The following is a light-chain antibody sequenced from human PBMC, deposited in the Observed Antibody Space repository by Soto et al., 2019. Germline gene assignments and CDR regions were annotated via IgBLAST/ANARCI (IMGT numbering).Light chain of an antibody. V-gene: IGLV2-23*02. CDR1: SSDVGSYNL. CDR2: EVS. Sequence: QSALTQPASVSGSPGQSITISCTGTSSDVGSYNLVSWYQQHPGKAPKLMIYEVSKRPSGVSNRFSGSKSGNTASLTISGLQAEDEADYYCCSYVGSSTFWVFGTGTKATVL. CDR3: CSYVGSSTFWV. J-gene: IGLJ1*01.